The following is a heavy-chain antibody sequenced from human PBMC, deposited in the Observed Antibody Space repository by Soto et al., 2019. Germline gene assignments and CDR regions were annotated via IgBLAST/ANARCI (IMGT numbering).Heavy chain of an antibody. CDR3: ARRGSGLVDY. V-gene: IGHV1-18*04. D-gene: IGHD6-19*01. CDR2: IGAYNGNT. Sequence: QVQLVQSGAEVKKPGASVRVYCKASGYTFTSYDISWVRQAPGVGLEWMGWIGAYNGNTNYAQTLQGRVTMTTDTPTSTAYMELRSLRSDDTAVYYCARRGSGLVDYWGQGTLVTVSS. J-gene: IGHJ4*02. CDR1: GYTFTSYD.